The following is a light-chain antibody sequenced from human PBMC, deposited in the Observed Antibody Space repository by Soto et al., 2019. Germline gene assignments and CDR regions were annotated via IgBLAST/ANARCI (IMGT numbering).Light chain of an antibody. CDR3: CSYAGSSTFV. Sequence: QSALTQPASVSGSPGQSITISCTGTSSDVGSNNLVSWYQQHPGKAPKLMIYEGSKRPSGVSNRFSGSKSGNTASLTISGLQAEDEADYYCCSYAGSSTFVFGGGTKVTVI. V-gene: IGLV2-23*03. J-gene: IGLJ2*01. CDR2: EGS. CDR1: SSDVGSNNL.